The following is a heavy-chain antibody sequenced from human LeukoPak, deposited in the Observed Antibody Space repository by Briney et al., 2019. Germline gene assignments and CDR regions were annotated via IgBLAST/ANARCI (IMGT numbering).Heavy chain of an antibody. D-gene: IGHD7-27*01. CDR3: VSGEDV. V-gene: IGHV3-53*01. J-gene: IGHJ6*04. CDR1: GFAFSNFA. Sequence: GGSLRLSCAASGFAFSNFAMSWVRQAPGKGLEWVSVIYRGGVTNYADSVKGRFTISSDNSKNTLYLQMNSLRAEDTAVYYCVSGEDVWGKGTTVTVSS. CDR2: IYRGGVT.